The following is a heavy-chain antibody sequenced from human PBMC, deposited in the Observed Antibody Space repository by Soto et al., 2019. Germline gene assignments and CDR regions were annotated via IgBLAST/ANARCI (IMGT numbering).Heavy chain of an antibody. CDR3: ARELTGRGAFDI. V-gene: IGHV1-8*01. CDR2: MNPNSGKT. J-gene: IGHJ3*02. Sequence: QVQLVQSGAEVKKPGASVKVSCKAFGYTFTSYDINWVRQATGQGLEWMGWMNPNSGKTGNAQKFQGRVTMTRNTSISTAYMERSSLRSEDTAVYYCARELTGRGAFDIWGQGTMVTVSS. D-gene: IGHD1-20*01. CDR1: GYTFTSYD.